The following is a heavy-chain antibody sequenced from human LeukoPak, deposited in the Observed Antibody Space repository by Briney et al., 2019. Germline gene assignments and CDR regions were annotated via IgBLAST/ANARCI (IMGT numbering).Heavy chain of an antibody. CDR2: ISGSSDTI. CDR3: ARDLTVTGIFDY. D-gene: IGHD4-17*01. CDR1: GFTFSSYS. V-gene: IGHV3-48*01. Sequence: PGGSLRLSCAASGFTFSSYSMNWVRQAPGKGLEWVSYISGSSDTIHYADSVKGRFTISRDNAKNSLYLQMHSLRAEDTAVYYCARDLTVTGIFDYWGQGTLVTVSS. J-gene: IGHJ4*02.